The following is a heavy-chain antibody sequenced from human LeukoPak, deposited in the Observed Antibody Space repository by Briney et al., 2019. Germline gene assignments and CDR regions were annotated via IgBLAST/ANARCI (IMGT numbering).Heavy chain of an antibody. CDR2: IYPGDSDT. D-gene: IGHD6-13*01. J-gene: IGHJ4*02. Sequence: KSGESLKIACKGSGYRFTSYWIGWVRQMPGEGLGWGGIIYPGDSDTRYSPSFQGQVTISADKSISTAYLQWSSLKASDTAMYYCARLAAARSLDYWGQGTLVTVSS. CDR1: GYRFTSYW. V-gene: IGHV5-51*01. CDR3: ARLAAARSLDY.